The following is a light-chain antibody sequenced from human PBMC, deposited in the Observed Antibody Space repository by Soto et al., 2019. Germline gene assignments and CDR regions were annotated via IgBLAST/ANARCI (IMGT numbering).Light chain of an antibody. CDR2: DNN. V-gene: IGLV1-51*01. CDR3: ATWDGSLPGEV. CDR1: SSNIGNNY. J-gene: IGLJ2*01. Sequence: QSALTQSPSVSAAPGQQVTISCYGSSSNIGNNYVSWYQQLPGTAPKLLIYDNNKRPSGIPDRFSGSKSGTSGTLDITGLQTGDEADYYRATWDGSLPGEVFGGGTKLTVL.